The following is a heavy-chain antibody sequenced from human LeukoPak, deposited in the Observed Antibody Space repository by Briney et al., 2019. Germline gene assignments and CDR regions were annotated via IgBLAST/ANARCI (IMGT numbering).Heavy chain of an antibody. D-gene: IGHD5-18*01. Sequence: RPGGSLRLSCAASGFTFDDYGMRWVRQAPGKGLEWVSGINWNGGSTGYTDSVKGRFTISRDNAKNSLYLQMNSLRAEDTALYYCARLRDTAMVYYYYMDVWGKGTTVTVSS. CDR1: GFTFDDYG. CDR2: INWNGGST. J-gene: IGHJ6*03. CDR3: ARLRDTAMVYYYYMDV. V-gene: IGHV3-20*04.